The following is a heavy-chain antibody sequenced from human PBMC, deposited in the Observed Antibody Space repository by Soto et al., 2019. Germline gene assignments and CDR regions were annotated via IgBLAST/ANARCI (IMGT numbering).Heavy chain of an antibody. CDR1: GLTFSSYA. D-gene: IGHD3-10*01. Sequence: PGGSLRLSCAASGLTFSSYAMSWVRQAPGKGLEWVSAISGSGGSTYYADSVKGRFTISRDNSKNTLYLQMNSLRAEDTAVYYCAKRPFGEHLYYFDYWGQGTLVTVSS. CDR3: AKRPFGEHLYYFDY. V-gene: IGHV3-23*01. CDR2: ISGSGGST. J-gene: IGHJ4*02.